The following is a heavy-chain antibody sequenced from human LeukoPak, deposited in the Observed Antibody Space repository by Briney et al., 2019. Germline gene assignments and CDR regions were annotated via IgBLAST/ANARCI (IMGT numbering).Heavy chain of an antibody. Sequence: TAETLSLTCTVQGGSLSGAYWTWIRQPPGEGLEWIGEINHTGSTNYNPSFKSRVTMSADTPKNRFSLNLTSVTAADTALYYCARGPVRLARPYDYWGQGTLVTVSS. D-gene: IGHD6-19*01. CDR3: ARGPVRLARPYDY. CDR1: GGSLSGAY. V-gene: IGHV4-34*01. J-gene: IGHJ4*02. CDR2: INHTGST.